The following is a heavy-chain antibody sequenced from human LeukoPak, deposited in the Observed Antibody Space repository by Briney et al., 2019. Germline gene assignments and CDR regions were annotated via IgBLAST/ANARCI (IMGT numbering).Heavy chain of an antibody. CDR1: GFTFSNYW. D-gene: IGHD1-26*01. V-gene: IGHV3-20*04. Sequence: GGSLRLSCAASGFTFSNYWMHWVRQAPGKGLEWVSGFHWNGGSTGYADSVRGRFTISRDNAKNSLYLQMNSLRAEDTALYYCARRWDSRFYFDYWGQGTLVTVSS. CDR3: ARRWDSRFYFDY. J-gene: IGHJ4*02. CDR2: FHWNGGST.